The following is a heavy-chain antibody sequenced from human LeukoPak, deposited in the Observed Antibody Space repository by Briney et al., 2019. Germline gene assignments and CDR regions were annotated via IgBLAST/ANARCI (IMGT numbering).Heavy chain of an antibody. CDR1: GFTVSSNY. V-gene: IGHV3-66*01. J-gene: IGHJ6*02. Sequence: PGGSLRLSRAASGFTVSSNYMSWVRQAPGKGLEWVSVIYGGGSTYYADSVKGRFTISRDNSKNTLYLQMNSLRAEDTAVYYCARGDFYVPQGMDVWGQGTTVTVSS. CDR3: ARGDFYVPQGMDV. CDR2: IYGGGST. D-gene: IGHD3-10*02.